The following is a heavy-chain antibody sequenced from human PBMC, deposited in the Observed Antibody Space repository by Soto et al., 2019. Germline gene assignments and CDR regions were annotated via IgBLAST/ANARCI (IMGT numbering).Heavy chain of an antibody. CDR3: AKAKARWELQGYFDY. Sequence: EVQLLESGGGLVQPGGSLRLSCAASGFTFSSYAMSWVRQAPGKGLEWVSAISGSGGSTYYADSVKGRFTISIDNSKNTLYLQMNSLRAEDTAVYYCAKAKARWELQGYFDYWGQGTLVTVSS. CDR1: GFTFSSYA. J-gene: IGHJ4*02. CDR2: ISGSGGST. V-gene: IGHV3-23*01. D-gene: IGHD1-26*01.